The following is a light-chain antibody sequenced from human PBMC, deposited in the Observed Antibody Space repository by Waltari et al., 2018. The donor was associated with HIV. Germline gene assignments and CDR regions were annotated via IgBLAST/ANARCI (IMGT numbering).Light chain of an antibody. CDR2: QVT. CDR3: SSFTISSTLD. CDR1: SNDVGGYSY. J-gene: IGLJ1*01. Sequence: QSALTQPASVSGSPGQSITISCTGTSNDVGGYSYVFWYQQHPGKAPKLMIYQVTNRPSGVSNRFSGSKSGNTASLTISGLQAEDEADYYCSSFTISSTLDFGTVTKVTVL. V-gene: IGLV2-14*01.